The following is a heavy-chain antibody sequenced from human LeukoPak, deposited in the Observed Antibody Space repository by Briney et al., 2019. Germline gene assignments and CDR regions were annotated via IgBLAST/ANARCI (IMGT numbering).Heavy chain of an antibody. J-gene: IGHJ4*02. V-gene: IGHV3-23*01. Sequence: GGSLRLSCAASGFIFSSYYMSWVRQAPGKGLELVSAIGGSGTGTHHADSVKGRFTISRDNSKNTLYLQMNSLRAEDTAIYYCVKDETGSSWYNWGQGTLVTVSS. CDR2: IGGSGTGT. CDR3: VKDETGSSWYN. D-gene: IGHD6-13*01. CDR1: GFIFSSYY.